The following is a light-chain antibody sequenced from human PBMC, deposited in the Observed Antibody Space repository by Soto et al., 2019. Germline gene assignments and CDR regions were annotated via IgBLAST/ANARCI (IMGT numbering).Light chain of an antibody. CDR1: QTVISTH. Sequence: IILTQSPGTLSLSPGEGATLSCKASQTVISTHLAWYQQKPGQAPRHLIYATSNRATCHPDRFSGSGSGLDFTLTIARLEPEDFAVYYCQQYDSSSVTFGQGTRL. CDR3: QQYDSSSVT. V-gene: IGKV3-20*01. CDR2: ATS. J-gene: IGKJ5*01.